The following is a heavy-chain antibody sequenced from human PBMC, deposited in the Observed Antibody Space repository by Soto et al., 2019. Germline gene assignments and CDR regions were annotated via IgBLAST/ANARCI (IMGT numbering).Heavy chain of an antibody. D-gene: IGHD4-17*01. CDR3: ARDLLDYGDYPLSHWYFDL. J-gene: IGHJ2*01. CDR2: IYYSRST. CDR1: GGSISSGDYY. V-gene: IGHV4-30-4*01. Sequence: QVQLQESGPGLVKPSQTLSLTCTVSGGSISSGDYYWSWIRQPPGKGLEWIGYIYYSRSTYYNPSLKSRVTISVATPKNQFSLKLSSVTAADTAVYYCARDLLDYGDYPLSHWYFDLWGRGTLVTVSS.